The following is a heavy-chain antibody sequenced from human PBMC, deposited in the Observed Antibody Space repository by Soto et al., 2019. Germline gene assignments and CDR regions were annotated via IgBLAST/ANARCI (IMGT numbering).Heavy chain of an antibody. CDR1: GYTFTSYG. V-gene: IGHV1-18*01. CDR3: ARDFGVGRQLLWFGELFLVWFDP. J-gene: IGHJ5*02. CDR2: ISAYNGNT. Sequence: ASVKVSCKASGYTFTSYGISWVRQAPGQGLEWMGWISAYNGNTNYAQKLQGRVTMTTDTSTSTAYMELRSLRSDDTAVYYCARDFGVGRQLLWFGELFLVWFDPWGQGTLVTVS. D-gene: IGHD3-10*01.